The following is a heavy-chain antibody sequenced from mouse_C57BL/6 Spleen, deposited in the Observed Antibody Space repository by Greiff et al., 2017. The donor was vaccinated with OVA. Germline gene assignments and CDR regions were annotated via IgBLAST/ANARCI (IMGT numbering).Heavy chain of an antibody. J-gene: IGHJ4*01. Sequence: VKLQESGAELARPGASVKLSCKASGYTFTSYGISWVKQRTEQGLEWIGGIYPRIGNTYYNEKFKGKATLTAVKSSSTAYMELRSLTSEDSAVYSCARSRPHAQTYAMDYWGQGTSVTVSS. CDR2: IYPRIGNT. V-gene: IGHV1-81*01. CDR1: GYTFTSYG. CDR3: ARSRPHAQTYAMDY. D-gene: IGHD6-1*01.